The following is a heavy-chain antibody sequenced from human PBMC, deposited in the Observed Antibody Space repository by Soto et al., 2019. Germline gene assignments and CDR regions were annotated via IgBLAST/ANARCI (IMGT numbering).Heavy chain of an antibody. J-gene: IGHJ6*02. CDR2: IIPIFGTA. CDR1: GGTFSSYA. V-gene: IGHV1-69*06. CDR3: ARVSEGQVQLERRDYDFWSGYYHYYYYGMDV. Sequence: ASVKVSCKASGGTFSSYAISWVRQAPGQGLEWMGGIIPIFGTANYAQKFQGRVTITADKSTSTAYMELSSLRSEDTAVYYCARVSEGQVQLERRDYDFWSGYYHYYYYGMDVWGQGTTVTVS. D-gene: IGHD3-3*01.